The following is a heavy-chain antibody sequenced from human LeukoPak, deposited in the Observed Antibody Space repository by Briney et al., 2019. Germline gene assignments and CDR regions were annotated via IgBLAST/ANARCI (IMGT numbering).Heavy chain of an antibody. J-gene: IGHJ3*02. CDR2: IYHSGST. CDR3: ARAPLGSSIVVVPAAIQVAFDI. Sequence: SQTLSLTCTVSGGSISSGGYYWSWIRQPPGKGLEWIGYIYHSGSTYYNPSLKSRVTISVDRSKNQFSLKLSSVTAADTAVYYCARAPLGSSIVVVPAAIQVAFDIWGQGTMVTVSS. D-gene: IGHD2-2*01. V-gene: IGHV4-30-2*01. CDR1: GGSISSGGYY.